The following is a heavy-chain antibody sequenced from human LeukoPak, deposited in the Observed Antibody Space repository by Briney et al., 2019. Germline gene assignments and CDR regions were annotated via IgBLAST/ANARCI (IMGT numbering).Heavy chain of an antibody. CDR3: ARDRAPVYNWNDGADYGDRSPSDY. V-gene: IGHV1-2*02. CDR2: INPNSGGT. J-gene: IGHJ4*02. CDR1: GYTFTGYY. D-gene: IGHD1-20*01. Sequence: ASVKVSCKASGYTFTGYYMHWVRQAPGQGLEWMGWINPNSGGTNYAQKFQGRVTMTRDTSISTAYMELSRLRSDDTAVYYCARDRAPVYNWNDGADYGDRSPSDYWGQGTLVTVSS.